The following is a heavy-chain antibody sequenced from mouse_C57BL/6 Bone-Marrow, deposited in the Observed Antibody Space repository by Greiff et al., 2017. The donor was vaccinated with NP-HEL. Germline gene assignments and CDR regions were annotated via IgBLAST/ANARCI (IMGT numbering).Heavy chain of an antibody. CDR1: GYTFTNYW. V-gene: IGHV1-63*01. CDR2: IYPGGGYT. CDR3: AKGYGSSPWYFDV. D-gene: IGHD1-1*01. J-gene: IGHJ1*03. Sequence: VQLQESGAELVRPGPSVKMSCKASGYTFTNYWIGWAKQRPGHGLEWIGDIYPGGGYTNYNEKFKGKATLTADKSSSTAYMQFSSLTSEDSAIYYCAKGYGSSPWYFDVWGTGTTVTVSS.